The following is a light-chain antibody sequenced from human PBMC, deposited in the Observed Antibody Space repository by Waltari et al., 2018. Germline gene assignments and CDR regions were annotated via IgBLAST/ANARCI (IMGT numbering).Light chain of an antibody. V-gene: IGLV1-44*01. CDR3: ASWDDSLNALL. Sequence: QSVLTQPPSASGTPGQRVTISCSGSSSNIGTNPVNWYQQLPGTAPKLLIYGTNQWPSGVPDRFAGSKAGTSAARAISELQSEDEADYYCASWDDSLNALLFGGGTKLTVL. CDR2: GTN. CDR1: SSNIGTNP. J-gene: IGLJ2*01.